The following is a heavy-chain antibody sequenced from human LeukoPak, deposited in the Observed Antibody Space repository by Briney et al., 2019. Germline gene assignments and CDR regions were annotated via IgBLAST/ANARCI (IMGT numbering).Heavy chain of an antibody. J-gene: IGHJ4*02. V-gene: IGHV3-21*03. CDR1: GITFSSYT. CDR2: IISSGAYI. D-gene: IGHD2-2*01. CDR3: ARDFGGYCSSTNCYLGHLDY. Sequence: GGSLRLSCAASGITFSSYTMNWVRQAPGKGLEWVSSIISSGAYIYYADSVKGRFTISRDNAKNSLYLQMNSLRAEDTAVYYCARDFGGYCSSTNCYLGHLDYWGQGTLVTVSS.